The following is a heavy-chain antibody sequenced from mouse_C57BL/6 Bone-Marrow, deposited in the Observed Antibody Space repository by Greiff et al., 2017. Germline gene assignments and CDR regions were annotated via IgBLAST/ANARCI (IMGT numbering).Heavy chain of an antibody. Sequence: EVQVVESGGDLVKPGGSLKLSCAASGFTFSSYGMSWVRQTPDQRLEWVATISSGGSYTYYPDSVKGRFTISRDNAKTTLYLQMSSLKSADTAMYYCARLDSSGYFDYWGQGTTLTVSS. CDR1: GFTFSSYG. CDR3: ARLDSSGYFDY. D-gene: IGHD3-2*02. CDR2: ISSGGSYT. V-gene: IGHV5-6*01. J-gene: IGHJ2*01.